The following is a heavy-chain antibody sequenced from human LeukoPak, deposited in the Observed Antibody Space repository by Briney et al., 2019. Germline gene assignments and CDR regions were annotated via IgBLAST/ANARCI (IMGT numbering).Heavy chain of an antibody. CDR2: INPNSGGT. CDR3: ARPRYSSGWYYFDY. V-gene: IGHV1-2*02. D-gene: IGHD6-19*01. J-gene: IGHJ4*02. Sequence: ALVKVSCKASGHTFTGYYMHWVRQAPGQGLEWMGWINPNSGGTNYAQKFQGRVTMTRDTSISTAYMELSRLRSDDTAVYYCARPRYSSGWYYFDYWGQGTLVTVSS. CDR1: GHTFTGYY.